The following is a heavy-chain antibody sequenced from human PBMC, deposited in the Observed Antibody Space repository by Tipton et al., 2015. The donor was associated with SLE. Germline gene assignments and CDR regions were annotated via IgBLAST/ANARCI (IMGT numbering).Heavy chain of an antibody. CDR3: ARDTYYAFDY. CDR2: IYHSGLS. D-gene: IGHD3-10*01. Sequence: TLSLTCAVSGYSISNDNWWGWIRQPPGKGLEWIGYIYHSGLSYYNPSLKSRATMSLNTSKNQFSLKVTSVTAADTAVYYCARDTYYAFDYWGQGRLVTVSS. V-gene: IGHV4-28*03. CDR1: GYSISNDNW. J-gene: IGHJ4*02.